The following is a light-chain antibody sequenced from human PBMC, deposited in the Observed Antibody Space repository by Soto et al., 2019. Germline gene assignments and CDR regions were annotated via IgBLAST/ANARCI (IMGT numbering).Light chain of an antibody. V-gene: IGLV2-18*02. CDR2: EVS. J-gene: IGLJ1*01. Sequence: QSVLTQPPSVSGSPGQSVTISCTGTSSDVGSYNRVSWYQQPPGTATKVIINEVSNRPSGVPDHFSGSKSGNTASLTISGLQPEDEADYYCYSFTSSNTYVFGTGTKVTVL. CDR3: YSFTSSNTYV. CDR1: SSDVGSYNR.